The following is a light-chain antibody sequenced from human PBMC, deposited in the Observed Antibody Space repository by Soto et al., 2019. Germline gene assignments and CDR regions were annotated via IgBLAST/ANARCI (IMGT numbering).Light chain of an antibody. Sequence: EVVMTPSPATLSVSPGARATLSCRASESVSRNLAWYQQKPGQAPRLLIYDASTRATGIPDRFSGGGSGTEFTLTISSLQSEDFVVYYCQQYNSWPPITFGQGTRLEI. CDR3: QQYNSWPPIT. CDR1: ESVSRN. V-gene: IGKV3-15*01. CDR2: DAS. J-gene: IGKJ5*01.